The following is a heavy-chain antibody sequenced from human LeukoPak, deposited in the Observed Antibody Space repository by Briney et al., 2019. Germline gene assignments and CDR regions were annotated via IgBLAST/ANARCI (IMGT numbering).Heavy chain of an antibody. Sequence: PGGSLRLSCAASGFTLSSYAMSWVRQAPGKGLEWVSAISGSGGSTYYADSVKGRFTISRDNSKNTLYLQMNSLRAEDTAVYYCVRHLATSGSYPLDYWGQGALVTVSS. CDR3: VRHLATSGSYPLDY. CDR1: GFTLSSYA. J-gene: IGHJ4*02. V-gene: IGHV3-23*01. D-gene: IGHD2-15*01. CDR2: ISGSGGST.